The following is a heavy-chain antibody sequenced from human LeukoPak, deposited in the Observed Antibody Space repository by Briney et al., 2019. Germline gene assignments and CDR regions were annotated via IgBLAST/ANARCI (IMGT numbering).Heavy chain of an antibody. CDR2: ISSSGSFM. D-gene: IGHD3-10*01. Sequence: GGSLRLSCAASGFTFSSYSMNWVRQAPGKGLEWVSSISSSGSFMYYADSVKGRFTISRDNAKNSLYLQMNSLRAEDTAVYYCAREPPHVVPPDYWGQGALVTVSS. V-gene: IGHV3-21*01. CDR1: GFTFSSYS. CDR3: AREPPHVVPPDY. J-gene: IGHJ4*02.